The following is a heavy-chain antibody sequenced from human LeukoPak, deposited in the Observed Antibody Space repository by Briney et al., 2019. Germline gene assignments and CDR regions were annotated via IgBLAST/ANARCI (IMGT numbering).Heavy chain of an antibody. CDR3: ARDQPRYCSGGSCYSKQDY. D-gene: IGHD2-15*01. CDR2: INHSGST. Sequence: SENLSLTCAVYGGSFSGYYWSWIRQPPRKGLEWIGEINHSGSTNYNPSLKSRVTISVDTSKNQFSLKLSSVTAADTAVYYCARDQPRYCSGGSCYSKQDYWGQGTLVTVSS. J-gene: IGHJ4*02. CDR1: GGSFSGYY. V-gene: IGHV4-34*01.